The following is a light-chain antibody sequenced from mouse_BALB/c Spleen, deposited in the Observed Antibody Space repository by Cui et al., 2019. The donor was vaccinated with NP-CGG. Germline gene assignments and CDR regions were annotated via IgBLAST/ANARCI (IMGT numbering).Light chain of an antibody. Sequence: QSFVTQESAPPTSPGETVTLTCRSSTGAITTSNYANWVQEKPDHLFTGLIGGTNNRIPGVPARFSGSLIGDKAALTITGAQTEDEAIYFCALWYSNHWMFGGGTKLTVL. CDR2: GTN. CDR3: ALWYSNHWM. CDR1: TGAITTSNY. J-gene: IGLJ1*01. V-gene: IGLV1*01.